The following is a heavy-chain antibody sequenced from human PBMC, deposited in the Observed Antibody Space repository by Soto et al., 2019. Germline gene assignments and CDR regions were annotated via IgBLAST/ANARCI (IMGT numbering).Heavy chain of an antibody. CDR1: GGTFSSYA. CDR2: IIPIFGTA. Sequence: QVQQVQSGAEVKKPGSSVKVSCKASGGTFSSYAISWVRQAPGQGLEWMRGIIPIFGTANYAQKFQGRVTITADESTSTAYMELSSLRSEDTAVYYGARASLTDTIVADTNASDIWGQGTMVTGSS. D-gene: IGHD2-15*01. J-gene: IGHJ3*02. CDR3: ARASLTDTIVADTNASDI. V-gene: IGHV1-69*01.